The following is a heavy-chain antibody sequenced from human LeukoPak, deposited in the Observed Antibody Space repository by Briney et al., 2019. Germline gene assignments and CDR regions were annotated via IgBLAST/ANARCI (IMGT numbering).Heavy chain of an antibody. CDR2: IYTSGST. V-gene: IGHV4-61*02. D-gene: IGHD5-18*01. Sequence: PSETLSLTCTVSGGSISSGGYYWRWIRQPAGKGLEWIGRIYTSGSTNYNPSLKSRVTISVDTSKNQFSLKLSSVTAADTAVYYCARCGYSYGFDYWGQGTLVTVSS. CDR1: GGSISSGGYY. CDR3: ARCGYSYGFDY. J-gene: IGHJ4*02.